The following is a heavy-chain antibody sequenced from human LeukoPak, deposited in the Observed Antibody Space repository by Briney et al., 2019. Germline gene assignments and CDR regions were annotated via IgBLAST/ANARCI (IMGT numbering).Heavy chain of an antibody. CDR1: GFTFSSYS. V-gene: IGHV3-21*01. J-gene: IGHJ4*02. Sequence: TGGSLRLSCTASGFTFSSYSMNWVRQAPGKGLEWVSSISSSSSYIYYADSVKGRFTISRDNAKNSLYLQMNSLRAEDTAVYYCARGPVTGVNGYWGQGTLVTVSS. D-gene: IGHD7-27*01. CDR2: ISSSSSYI. CDR3: ARGPVTGVNGY.